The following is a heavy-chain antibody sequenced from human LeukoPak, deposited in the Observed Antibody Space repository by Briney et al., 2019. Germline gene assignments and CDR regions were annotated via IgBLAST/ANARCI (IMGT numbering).Heavy chain of an antibody. V-gene: IGHV4-30-4*08. CDR3: ARGGGYDKDDY. D-gene: IGHD5-12*01. CDR2: IYYSEST. Sequence: SQTLTLTCTVSGVSISSCGYYWSWICQHPGRGLEWIGYIYYSESTYYNPSLKSRVTITVDTSKNQFSLKLSSVTAADTAVYYCARGGGYDKDDYWGQGTLVTVSS. J-gene: IGHJ4*02. CDR1: GVSISSCGYY.